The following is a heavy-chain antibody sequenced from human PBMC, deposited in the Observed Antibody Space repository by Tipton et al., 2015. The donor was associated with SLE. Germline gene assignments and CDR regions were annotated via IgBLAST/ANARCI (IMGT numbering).Heavy chain of an antibody. J-gene: IGHJ3*02. CDR1: SGSFSGYH. D-gene: IGHD2/OR15-2a*01. CDR2: INYSGST. Sequence: LRLSCAIYSGSFSGYHWSWIRQSPGKGLEWIGEINYSGSTNYNPSLKSRFTISIGTSKNQLSLILSSVTAADTAVYYCARGVAHFYDSGSFDIWGQGTLVTVSS. CDR3: ARGVAHFYDSGSFDI. V-gene: IGHV4-34*01.